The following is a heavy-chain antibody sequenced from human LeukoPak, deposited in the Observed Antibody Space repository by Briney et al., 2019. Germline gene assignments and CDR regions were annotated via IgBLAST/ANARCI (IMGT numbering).Heavy chain of an antibody. CDR3: ARIGYSSSSIDY. CDR1: GFTFSRYW. CDR2: IKQDGSDK. V-gene: IGHV3-7*01. Sequence: GGSLRLSCAASGFTFSRYWMSWVRQAPGKGLEWVAHIKQDGSDKYYVYSVKGRFTVSRDNANNSLYLQMNSLRADDTAVYFCARIGYSSSSIDYWGQGTLVTVSS. D-gene: IGHD6-6*01. J-gene: IGHJ4*02.